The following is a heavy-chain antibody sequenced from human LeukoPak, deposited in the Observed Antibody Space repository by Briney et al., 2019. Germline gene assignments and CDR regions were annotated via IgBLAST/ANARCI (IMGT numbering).Heavy chain of an antibody. CDR1: GFTFSSYA. V-gene: IGHV3-23*01. Sequence: GGSLRLSCVASGFTFSSYAMNWVRQAPGEGLKWVSAISGSGGSTYYADSVKGRFTISRDNSKNTLYLQMNSLRAEDTAVYYCAKSIATAGAGDSWGQGTLVTVSS. J-gene: IGHJ4*02. D-gene: IGHD6-13*01. CDR3: AKSIATAGAGDS. CDR2: ISGSGGST.